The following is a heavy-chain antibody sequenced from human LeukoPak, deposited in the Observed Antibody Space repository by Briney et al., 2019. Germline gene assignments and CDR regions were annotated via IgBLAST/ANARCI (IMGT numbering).Heavy chain of an antibody. V-gene: IGHV3-11*04. D-gene: IGHD2-15*01. Sequence: PGGSLRLSCAASGFTFSDYYMSWIRQAPGKGLEWVSYISSSGSTIYYADSVKGRFTISRDNAKNSLYLQMNSLRAEDTAVYYCARPGFCSGGSCRNTFYYYYMDVWGRGTTVTVSS. CDR1: GFTFSDYY. CDR2: ISSSGSTI. J-gene: IGHJ6*03. CDR3: ARPGFCSGGSCRNTFYYYYMDV.